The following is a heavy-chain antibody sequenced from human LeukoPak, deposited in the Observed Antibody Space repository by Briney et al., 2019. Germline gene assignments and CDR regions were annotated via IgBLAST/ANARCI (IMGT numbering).Heavy chain of an antibody. D-gene: IGHD6-13*01. CDR1: GGSISSGGYY. CDR2: IYHSGST. CDR3: ARDRTAIAAARSYMDV. Sequence: SQTLSHTCTVSGGSISSGGYYWSWIRQPPGKGLEWIGYIYHSGSTYYNPSLKSRVTISVDRSKNQFSLKLSSVTAADTAVYYCARDRTAIAAARSYMDVWGKGTTVTVSS. J-gene: IGHJ6*03. V-gene: IGHV4-30-2*01.